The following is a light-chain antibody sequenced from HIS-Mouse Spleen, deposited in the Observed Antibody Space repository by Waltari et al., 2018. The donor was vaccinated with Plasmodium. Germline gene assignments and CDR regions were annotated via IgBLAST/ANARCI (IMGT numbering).Light chain of an antibody. CDR2: EGS. V-gene: IGLV2-23*01. CDR1: RRDVECDNI. CDR3: CSYAGSSTYV. Sequence: QSAQTQPACVSGSPGQSSTIHWTGTRRDVECDNIVYWYQQHPGKAPKLIIYEGSKRPSGVSHRFSGSKSDTTASLTISGLQAEDEADYYCCSYAGSSTYVFGTGPKVTVL. J-gene: IGLJ1*01.